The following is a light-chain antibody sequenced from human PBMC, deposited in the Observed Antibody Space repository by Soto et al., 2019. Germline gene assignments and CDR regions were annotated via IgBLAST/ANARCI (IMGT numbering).Light chain of an antibody. Sequence: DIQMTQSPSSLSASVGDRVTITCRASQSIGDNLNWYQLKPGTAPNLLIYAASNLQSGVPSRFSGSGSGTDFTLPSSNLQPEDFVSFFCQQSFNTPPTFGGGTKVEIQ. V-gene: IGKV1-39*01. CDR3: QQSFNTPPT. CDR2: AAS. CDR1: QSIGDN. J-gene: IGKJ4*01.